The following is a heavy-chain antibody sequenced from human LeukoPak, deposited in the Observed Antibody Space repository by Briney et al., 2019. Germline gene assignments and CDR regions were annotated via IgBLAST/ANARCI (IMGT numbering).Heavy chain of an antibody. Sequence: SGGSLRLSCAASGFTFSSSSMNWVRQAPGKGLEWVSSMSSSSSYIYYADSVKGRFTISRDNAKNSLYLQMNSLRAEDTAVYYCTTDGSSSWVSRPYYFDYWGQGTLVTVSS. D-gene: IGHD6-13*01. J-gene: IGHJ4*02. CDR1: GFTFSSSS. CDR2: MSSSSSYI. V-gene: IGHV3-21*01. CDR3: TTDGSSSWVSRPYYFDY.